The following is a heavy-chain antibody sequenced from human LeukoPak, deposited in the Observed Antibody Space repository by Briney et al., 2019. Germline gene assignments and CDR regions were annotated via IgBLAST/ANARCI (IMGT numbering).Heavy chain of an antibody. D-gene: IGHD3-22*01. CDR2: IHYTGST. V-gene: IGHV4-59*08. CDR1: GGSISGYY. Sequence: SETLSLTCTVSGGSISGYYWTWVRQPPGKGPEWIGYIHYTGSTNYNPSLESRVSISIDTSKNQFSLKLSSVTAADTAVYYCARRNSGYYYSFDYWGQGTLVTVSS. J-gene: IGHJ4*02. CDR3: ARRNSGYYYSFDY.